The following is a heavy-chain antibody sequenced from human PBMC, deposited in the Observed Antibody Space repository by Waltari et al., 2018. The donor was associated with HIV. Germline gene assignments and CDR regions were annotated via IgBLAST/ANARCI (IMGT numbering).Heavy chain of an antibody. CDR2: IGDDGSKK. V-gene: IGHV3-33*08. CDR3: ARGAPWDGYNSDWYFDL. D-gene: IGHD5-12*01. J-gene: IGHJ2*01. CDR1: GFTFNNYG. Sequence: QVQLVQWGGGVVQPGRSLRLSCAASGFTFNNYGMSWVRQTQGKGVDLVAVIGDDGSKKDYADSVKGRFTISRDNSNNRLYLQMNSLRVDDTAVYLCARGAPWDGYNSDWYFDLWGRGTLVTVSS.